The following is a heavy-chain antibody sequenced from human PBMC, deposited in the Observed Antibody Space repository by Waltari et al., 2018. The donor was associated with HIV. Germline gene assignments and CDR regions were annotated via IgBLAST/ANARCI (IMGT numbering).Heavy chain of an antibody. CDR3: ARDSAIAVAGPGPNYYGMDV. J-gene: IGHJ6*02. V-gene: IGHV4-39*07. Sequence: QLQLQESGPGLVKPSETLSLTCTVSGGSISSSSYYWGWILQPPGKGLEWIGSIYYSGSTYYNPSLKSRVTISVDTSKNQFSLKLSSVTAADTAVYYCARDSAIAVAGPGPNYYGMDVWGQGTTVTVSS. CDR2: IYYSGST. CDR1: GGSISSSSYY. D-gene: IGHD6-19*01.